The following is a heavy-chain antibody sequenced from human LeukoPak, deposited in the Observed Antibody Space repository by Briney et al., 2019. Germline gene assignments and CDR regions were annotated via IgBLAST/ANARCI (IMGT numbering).Heavy chain of an antibody. V-gene: IGHV3-53*04. CDR1: GFTISSNY. Sequence: GGSLRLSCAASGFTISSNYMSWVRQAPGKGLEWVSVVYSGGTTYYADSVKGRFTISRHNLKNTVYLQMNSLRGEDTAVYYCARAAGGWSFDYWGQGTLVTVSS. CDR2: VYSGGTT. J-gene: IGHJ4*02. CDR3: ARAAGGWSFDY. D-gene: IGHD6-19*01.